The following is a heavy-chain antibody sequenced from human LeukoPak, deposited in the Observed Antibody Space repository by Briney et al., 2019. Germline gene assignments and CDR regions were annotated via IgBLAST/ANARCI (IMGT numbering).Heavy chain of an antibody. Sequence: SETLSLTCAVYGGSFSGYYWSWIRQPPGKGLEWIGEINHSGSTNYNPSLKSRVTISVDTSKNQFSLKLSSVTAADTAVYYCARFLRLNSEHGLDYWGQGTLVTVSS. CDR2: INHSGST. V-gene: IGHV4-34*01. CDR3: ARFLRLNSEHGLDY. J-gene: IGHJ4*02. CDR1: GGSFSGYY. D-gene: IGHD3-16*01.